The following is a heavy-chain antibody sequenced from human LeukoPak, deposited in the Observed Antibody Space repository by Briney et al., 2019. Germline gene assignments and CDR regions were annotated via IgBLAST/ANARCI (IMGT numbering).Heavy chain of an antibody. CDR2: ISGSGGST. V-gene: IGHV3-23*01. D-gene: IGHD3-22*01. CDR3: ARGSYYYDSSGYLGGAYYFDY. CDR1: GFTFSSYA. Sequence: GGSLRLSCAASGFTFSSYAMSWVRQAPGKGLEWVSAISGSGGSTYYADSVKGRLTIYRDNSKNTLYLQMNSLRAEDTAVYYCARGSYYYDSSGYLGGAYYFDYWGQGTLVTVSS. J-gene: IGHJ4*02.